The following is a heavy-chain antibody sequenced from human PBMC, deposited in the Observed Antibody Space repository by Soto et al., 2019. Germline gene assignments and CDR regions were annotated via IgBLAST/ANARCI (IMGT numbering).Heavy chain of an antibody. CDR1: GFSFSNSE. V-gene: IGHV3-48*03. J-gene: IGHJ4*02. CDR2: MTGSGSAI. D-gene: IGHD2-21*01. Sequence: LRLSCAASGFSFSNSEMNWIRQAPGKGLEWVAHMTGSGSAIYYADSVKGRFTISRDNAKNSLYLHLNSLRAEDTALYYCARSGGDYRPFDSWGRGTLVTVSS. CDR3: ARSGGDYRPFDS.